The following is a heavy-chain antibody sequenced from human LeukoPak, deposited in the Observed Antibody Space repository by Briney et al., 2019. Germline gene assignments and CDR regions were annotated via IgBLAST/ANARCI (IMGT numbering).Heavy chain of an antibody. Sequence: ASVKVSCKASGYTFTDYYIHWVRQAPGQGLEWMGWINPNSGGTHYAQKFQGRVTMTRDTSISTAYMVLYSLTSDDTAVYSCARDLDASSSLDYWGQGTLVTVSS. D-gene: IGHD6-6*01. CDR1: GYTFTDYY. J-gene: IGHJ4*02. CDR3: ARDLDASSSLDY. V-gene: IGHV1-2*02. CDR2: INPNSGGT.